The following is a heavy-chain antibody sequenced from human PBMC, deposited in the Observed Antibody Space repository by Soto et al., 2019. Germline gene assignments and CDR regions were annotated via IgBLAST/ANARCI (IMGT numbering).Heavy chain of an antibody. Sequence: QVQLQESGPGLVKPSQTLSLTCTVSGGSISSGGYYWSWIRQHPGKGLEWIGYIYYSGSTYYNPSLKSRVTISVDTSKNQFSLKLSSVTAADTAVYYCARDRITIFGVALNWFDPWGQGTLVTVSS. D-gene: IGHD3-3*01. CDR1: GGSISSGGYY. CDR3: ARDRITIFGVALNWFDP. CDR2: IYYSGST. J-gene: IGHJ5*02. V-gene: IGHV4-31*03.